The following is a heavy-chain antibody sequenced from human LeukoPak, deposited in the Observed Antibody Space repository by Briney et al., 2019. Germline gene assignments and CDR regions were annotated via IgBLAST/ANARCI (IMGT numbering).Heavy chain of an antibody. CDR1: GFTFSNYA. V-gene: IGHV3-23*01. D-gene: IGHD1-26*01. Sequence: PGGSLRLSCAASGFTFSNYAMTWVRQAPGKGLEWVAVIDSSGGGIYYAVSVKGRFTISRDNSKNTLYLQMNSLRAEDTAVFYCGKYSASASRYFDYWGQGTLVTVSS. CDR3: GKYSASASRYFDY. CDR2: IDSSGGGI. J-gene: IGHJ4*02.